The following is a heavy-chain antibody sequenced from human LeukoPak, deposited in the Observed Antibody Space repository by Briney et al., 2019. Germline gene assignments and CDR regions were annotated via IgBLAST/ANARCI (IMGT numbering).Heavy chain of an antibody. CDR1: GYTFTGYY. V-gene: IGHV1-2*02. Sequence: GASVKVSCKASGYTFTGYYMHWVRQAPGQGLEWMGWNNPNSGGTNYAQKFQGRVTMTRDTSISIAYMELSRLRSDDTAVYYCARDMPGVIVVVTENWFDPWGQGTLVTVSS. D-gene: IGHD3-22*01. CDR2: NNPNSGGT. CDR3: ARDMPGVIVVVTENWFDP. J-gene: IGHJ5*02.